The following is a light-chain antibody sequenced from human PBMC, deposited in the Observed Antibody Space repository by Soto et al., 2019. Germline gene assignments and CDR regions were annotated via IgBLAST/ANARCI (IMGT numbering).Light chain of an antibody. CDR1: QSIGNY. J-gene: IGKJ4*01. CDR3: QEGSTLLT. Sequence: DIQMTQSPSSLSASVGDRVTITCRASQSIGNYLNWYQQRPGKAPKLLIYGASSLQSGVPSRFSGSGSGTHFTLTISSLQPEDFATYYCQEGSTLLTFGGGTKVDIK. V-gene: IGKV1-39*01. CDR2: GAS.